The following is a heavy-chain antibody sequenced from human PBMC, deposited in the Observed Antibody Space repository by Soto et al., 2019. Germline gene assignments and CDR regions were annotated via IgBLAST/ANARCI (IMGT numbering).Heavy chain of an antibody. J-gene: IGHJ4*02. CDR3: ASNSYGYTCYDD. CDR2: IHYSGST. V-gene: IGHV4-61*01. Sequence: SETLSLTCTVSGGSVSSGSYYWSWIRQPPGKGLEWIGYIHYSGSTYYNPSLKSRVTISVDTSKNQFSLKLSSVTAADTAVYYCASNSYGYTCYDDWGQGTLVTVSS. CDR1: GGSVSSGSYY. D-gene: IGHD5-18*01.